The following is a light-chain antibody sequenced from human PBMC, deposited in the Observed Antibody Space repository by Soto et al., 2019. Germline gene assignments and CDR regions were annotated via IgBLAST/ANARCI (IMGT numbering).Light chain of an antibody. Sequence: QSVLTQPPSASGSPGQSVTISCTGTSRDVGAYDSVSWYQQHPGKAPKLMVYEVSKRPSGVPDRFSGSKSGNTASLTVSGLQADDEADYYCSSYGGVTIILFGGGTKLTVL. CDR1: SRDVGAYDS. V-gene: IGLV2-8*01. J-gene: IGLJ2*01. CDR3: SSYGGVTIIL. CDR2: EVS.